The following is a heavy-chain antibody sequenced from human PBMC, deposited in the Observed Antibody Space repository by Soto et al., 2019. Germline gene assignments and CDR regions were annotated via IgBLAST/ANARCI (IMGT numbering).Heavy chain of an antibody. CDR2: VYHNGRT. J-gene: IGHJ5*02. Sequence: SETLSLTCNVSGGSIENYYWSWIRQAPGKGLEWIGYVYHNGRTSYNPSLKSRVSISVDRSKNQFSLNLSSVTAADTAVYYCAREDRISAPGGIWFHPWRQGTLVTVSS. CDR3: AREDRISAPGGIWFHP. V-gene: IGHV4-59*01. D-gene: IGHD6-13*01. CDR1: GGSIENYY.